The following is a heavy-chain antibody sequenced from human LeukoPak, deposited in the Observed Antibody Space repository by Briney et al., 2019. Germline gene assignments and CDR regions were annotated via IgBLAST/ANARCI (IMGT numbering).Heavy chain of an antibody. CDR3: ARGRGYCSGDNCYIWFDP. D-gene: IGHD2-15*01. Sequence: SETLSLTCTVSGGSIGGYYWSWIRQPAGKGLEWIGRIYTSGSTNYNPSLKSRVTMSVDTSKNQLSLKLTSVTAADTAVYYCARGRGYCSGDNCYIWFDPWGQGTLVTVSS. CDR1: GGSIGGYY. J-gene: IGHJ5*02. V-gene: IGHV4-4*07. CDR2: IYTSGST.